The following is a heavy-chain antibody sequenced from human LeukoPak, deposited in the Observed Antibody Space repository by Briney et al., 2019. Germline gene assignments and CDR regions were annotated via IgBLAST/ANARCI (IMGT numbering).Heavy chain of an antibody. CDR3: VKDRAAGFGEMPFDY. J-gene: IGHJ4*02. Sequence: GGSLRLSCSASGFTFSSYAMHWVRQAPGKGLECVSAISSNGGSTYYADSVKGRFTISRDNSKNTLYLQMNSLIGEDTAVDYWVKDRAAGFGEMPFDYWGQGTVVTVSS. CDR1: GFTFSSYA. D-gene: IGHD3-10*01. CDR2: ISSNGGST. V-gene: IGHV3-64D*06.